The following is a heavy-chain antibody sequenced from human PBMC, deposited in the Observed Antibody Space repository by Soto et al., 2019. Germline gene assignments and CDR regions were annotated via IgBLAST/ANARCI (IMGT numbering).Heavy chain of an antibody. J-gene: IGHJ4*02. CDR3: AREPYCGAIDY. V-gene: IGHV3-7*01. CDR2: IKQDGSEK. D-gene: IGHD1-26*01. Sequence: EVQLMESGGGLVQPGGSLRISCAASGFSFSASWMAWVRQAPGKGLEWVADIKQDGSEKNYVDSVKGRVTITRDNAKNSLYLQMDSQRAADTAVYYCAREPYCGAIDYWGLGTLVTVSA. CDR1: GFSFSASW.